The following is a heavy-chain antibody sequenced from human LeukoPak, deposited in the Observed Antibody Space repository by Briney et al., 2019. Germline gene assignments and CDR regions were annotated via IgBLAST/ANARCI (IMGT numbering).Heavy chain of an antibody. J-gene: IGHJ4*02. V-gene: IGHV4-34*01. D-gene: IGHD3-16*02. CDR2: INHSGST. Sequence: SETLSLTCAVYGGSFSGYYWSWTRQPPGKGLEWIGEINHSGSTNYNPSLKSRVTISVDTSKNQFSLKLSSVTAADTAVYYCARDGGYDYVWGSYRYPIDYWGQGTLVTVSS. CDR3: ARDGGYDYVWGSYRYPIDY. CDR1: GGSFSGYY.